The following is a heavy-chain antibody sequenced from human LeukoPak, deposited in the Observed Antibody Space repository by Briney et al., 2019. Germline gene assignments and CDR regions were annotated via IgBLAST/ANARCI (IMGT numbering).Heavy chain of an antibody. J-gene: IGHJ6*03. V-gene: IGHV4-34*01. CDR3: VRLGGIYYYYYMEV. Sequence: SETLSLTCAVYGGSFSGYYWSWIRQPPEKGLEWIGEINHSGDSNYNPSLKGRVTMSVDTSKNQFSLKLSSVTAADTAMYYCVRLGGIYYYYYMEVWGKGTTVTVSS. CDR2: INHSGDS. D-gene: IGHD1-26*01. CDR1: GGSFSGYY.